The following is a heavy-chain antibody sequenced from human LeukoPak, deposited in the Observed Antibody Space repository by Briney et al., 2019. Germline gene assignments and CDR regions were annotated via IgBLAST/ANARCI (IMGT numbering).Heavy chain of an antibody. J-gene: IGHJ4*02. D-gene: IGHD6-13*01. CDR2: INTNTGNP. Sequence: ASVKVSCKASGYTFTGYYMHWVRQAPGQGLEWMGWINTNTGNPTYAQGFTGRFVFSLDTSVSTAYLQISSLKAEDTAVYYCARGVSGSRLAAAGYYFDYWGQGTLVTVSS. CDR3: ARGVSGSRLAAAGYYFDY. V-gene: IGHV7-4-1*02. CDR1: GYTFTGYY.